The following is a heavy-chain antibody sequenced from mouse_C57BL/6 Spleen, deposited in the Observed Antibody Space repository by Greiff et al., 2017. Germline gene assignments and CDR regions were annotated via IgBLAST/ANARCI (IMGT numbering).Heavy chain of an antibody. CDR1: GFNIKDYY. Sequence: VQLQQSGAELVKPGASVTLSCTASGFNIKDYYMHWVKQRPEQGLEWIGRIDPGDGATKYAPKFQGKATITADTSSNTSYLQHSSLTSEDAAVYYCGRSRNYGGAMDYWGQGTSVTVSS. J-gene: IGHJ4*01. V-gene: IGHV14-2*01. CDR3: GRSRNYGGAMDY. D-gene: IGHD2-1*01. CDR2: IDPGDGAT.